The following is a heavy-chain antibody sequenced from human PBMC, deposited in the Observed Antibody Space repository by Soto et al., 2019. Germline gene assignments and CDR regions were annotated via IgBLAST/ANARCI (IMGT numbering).Heavy chain of an antibody. V-gene: IGHV4-31*03. CDR2: IYYSGST. J-gene: IGHJ6*02. CDR1: GGSISSCGYY. D-gene: IGHD3-10*01. Sequence: SETLSLTCTVSGGSISSCGYYWSWIRQHPGKGLEWIGYIYYSGSTYYNPSLKSRVTISVDTSKNQFSLKLSSVTAADTAVYYCAISNGFGELLGLYGMDGWGQGTTVTVSS. CDR3: AISNGFGELLGLYGMDG.